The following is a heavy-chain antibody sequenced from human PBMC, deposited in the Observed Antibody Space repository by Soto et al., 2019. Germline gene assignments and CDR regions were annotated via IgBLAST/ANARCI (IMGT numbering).Heavy chain of an antibody. CDR1: GFAFSSYS. CDR3: ARSYNDYGCFDA. D-gene: IGHD4-17*01. J-gene: IGHJ5*02. CDR2: ISGSSRTT. Sequence: EVQLVESGGGLVQPGGSLKLSCAASGFAFSSYSMNWVRQAPGKGLEWVSYISGSSRTTSYADSVKGRFTISRDTAKKSLFLQMNSLTDEDTAVYYCARSYNDYGCFDAWGQGALVTVSP. V-gene: IGHV3-48*02.